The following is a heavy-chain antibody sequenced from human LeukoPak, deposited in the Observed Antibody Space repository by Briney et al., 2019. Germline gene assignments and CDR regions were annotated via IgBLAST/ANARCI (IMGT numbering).Heavy chain of an antibody. V-gene: IGHV3-30*18. CDR1: GFTFSSDG. D-gene: IGHD3-22*01. CDR3: AKDFSRGYNAFDI. Sequence: GGSLRLSCAASGFTFSSDGMQWVRQAPGKGLEWVAVISYDGSNKYYADSVKGRFTISRDNSKNTLYLQMNSLRAEDTAVYYCAKDFSRGYNAFDIWGQGTMVTVSS. CDR2: ISYDGSNK. J-gene: IGHJ3*02.